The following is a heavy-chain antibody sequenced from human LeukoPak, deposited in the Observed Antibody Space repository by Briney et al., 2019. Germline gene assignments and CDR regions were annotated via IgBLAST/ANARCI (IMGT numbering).Heavy chain of an antibody. CDR3: AKAGRGYSSSLKGSFDI. CDR1: GFTVSSNS. J-gene: IGHJ3*02. D-gene: IGHD3-22*01. CDR2: IYSGGNT. V-gene: IGHV3-53*01. Sequence: PGGSLRLSCTVSGFTVSSNSWSWVRQAPGKGLEWVSFIYSGGNTHYSDSVTGRFTISRDNSKNTLYLQMNSLRAEDTAVYYCAKAGRGYSSSLKGSFDIWGQGTMVTVSS.